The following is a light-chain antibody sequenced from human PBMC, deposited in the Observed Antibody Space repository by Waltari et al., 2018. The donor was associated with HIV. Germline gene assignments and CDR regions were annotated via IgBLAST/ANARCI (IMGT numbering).Light chain of an antibody. CDR3: QVWASNSAYVV. CDR1: NIGYRS. Sequence: YELTQPPSVSVAPGQTATITCGGDNIGYRSVPWYQQKAGQAPVLVFYDDTDRPSGIPERFSGSKSGNTATLTISRVEAGDEADYYCQVWASNSAYVVFGGRTKLTVL. V-gene: IGLV3-21*02. J-gene: IGLJ2*01. CDR2: DDT.